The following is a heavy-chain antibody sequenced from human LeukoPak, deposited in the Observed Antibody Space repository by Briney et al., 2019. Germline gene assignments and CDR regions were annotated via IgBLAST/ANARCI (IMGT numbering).Heavy chain of an antibody. V-gene: IGHV3-23*01. D-gene: IGHD3-10*01. J-gene: IGHJ4*02. CDR1: GFTFGSHA. Sequence: GGSLRLSCAASGFTFGSHAMSWVRQAPGKGLEWVSAISGDGGRRGSTTTYYTDSVKGRFTISRDNSKNTLYLQMNSLRAEDTALYYCAKGGISLVRGSFDYWGQATLVTVSS. CDR3: AKGGISLVRGSFDY. CDR2: ISGDGGRRGSTTT.